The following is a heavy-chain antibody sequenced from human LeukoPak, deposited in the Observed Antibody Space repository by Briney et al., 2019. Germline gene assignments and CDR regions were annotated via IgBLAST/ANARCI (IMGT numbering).Heavy chain of an antibody. CDR1: GFSVSSTY. D-gene: IGHD3-10*01. V-gene: IGHV3-66*03. Sequence: GGSLRLSCAASGFSVSSTYMSWVRQAPGKGLEGVSLIYTSGSTFYADSVMGRFTISRDNSKNTLLLQMNSLRAEDSAVYYCTRDRTGTQSWVEFDLWGQGTLVTVSS. CDR3: TRDRTGTQSWVEFDL. CDR2: IYTSGST. J-gene: IGHJ5*02.